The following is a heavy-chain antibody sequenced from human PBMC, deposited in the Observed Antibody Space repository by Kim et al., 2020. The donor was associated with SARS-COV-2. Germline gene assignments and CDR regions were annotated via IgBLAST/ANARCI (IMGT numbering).Heavy chain of an antibody. V-gene: IGHV3-74*01. CDR3: ARGILRTKGAFDI. Sequence: DSGKGRFTITRDKAQNTLYLQMNRLRAEDTALYYCARGILRTKGAFDIWGQGAMVTVSS. J-gene: IGHJ3*02. D-gene: IGHD1-26*01.